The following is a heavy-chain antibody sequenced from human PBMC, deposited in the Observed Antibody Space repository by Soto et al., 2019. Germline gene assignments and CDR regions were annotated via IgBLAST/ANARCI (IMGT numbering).Heavy chain of an antibody. CDR1: GGSISTGGNY. J-gene: IGHJ5*02. V-gene: IGHV4-31*03. CDR2: IYHSGST. CDR3: ARARGYCSGGSCYCWFDP. D-gene: IGHD2-15*01. Sequence: QVQLQESGPGLVKPSQTLSLTCTVSGGSISTGGNYWSWIRQHPGKGLEWIGHIYHSGSTYYNPSLKSRVTISVDTSKNQFSLKLSSLTAADTAVYYCARARGYCSGGSCYCWFDPWGQGTLVTVSS.